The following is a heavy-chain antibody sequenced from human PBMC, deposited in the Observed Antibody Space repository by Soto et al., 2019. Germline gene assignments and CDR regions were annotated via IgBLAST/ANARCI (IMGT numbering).Heavy chain of an antibody. CDR2: IYHSGST. Sequence: SETLSLTCAVSGYSISSGYYWGWIRQPPGKGLEWIGGIYHSGSTYYNPSLKSRVTISVDTSKNQFSLKLSSVTAADTAVYYCARDAMVRGPIGPSAYYYYYGMDVWGQGTTVTVSS. CDR1: GYSISSGYY. J-gene: IGHJ6*02. D-gene: IGHD3-10*01. CDR3: ARDAMVRGPIGPSAYYYYYGMDV. V-gene: IGHV4-38-2*02.